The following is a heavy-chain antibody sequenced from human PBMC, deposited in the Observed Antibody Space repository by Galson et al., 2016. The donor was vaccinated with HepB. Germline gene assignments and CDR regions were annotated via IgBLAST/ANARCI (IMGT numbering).Heavy chain of an antibody. CDR3: ARDRILRGYYSGMDV. CDR1: GGSISSGGYY. D-gene: IGHD2-15*01. V-gene: IGHV4-31*03. CDR2: IYYGGNT. J-gene: IGHJ6*04. Sequence: TLSLTCTVSGGSISSGGYYWSWIRQHPGKGLEWIGYIYYGGNTYYNPSLKSRVTISVGTFDNQFSLRLSSVTAADTAVYYCARDRILRGYYSGMDVWGKGTTVTVSS.